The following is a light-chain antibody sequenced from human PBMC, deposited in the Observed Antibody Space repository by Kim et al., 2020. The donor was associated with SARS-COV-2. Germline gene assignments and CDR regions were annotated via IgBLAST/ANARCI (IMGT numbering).Light chain of an antibody. CDR2: DVT. Sequence: SITISCTGTSSDVGGYKYVSWYQQHPGKAPKLMIYDVTNRPSGVSNRFSGSKSGNTASLTISGLQAEDEADYYCSSYTSSSTTYVFGTGTKVTVL. J-gene: IGLJ1*01. V-gene: IGLV2-14*03. CDR1: SSDVGGYKY. CDR3: SSYTSSSTTYV.